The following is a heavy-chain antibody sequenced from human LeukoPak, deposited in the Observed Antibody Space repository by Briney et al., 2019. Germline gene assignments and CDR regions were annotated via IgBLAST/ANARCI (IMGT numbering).Heavy chain of an antibody. J-gene: IGHJ4*02. CDR1: GFTFSDYY. CDR2: ISSSGSTI. CDR3: AKIAAAGRIFDY. D-gene: IGHD6-13*01. V-gene: IGHV3-11*01. Sequence: GGSLRLSCAASGFTFSDYYMSWIRQAPGKGLEWVSYISSSGSTIYYADSVKGRFTISRDNAKNSLYLQMNSLRAEDTAVYYCAKIAAAGRIFDYWGQGTLVTVSS.